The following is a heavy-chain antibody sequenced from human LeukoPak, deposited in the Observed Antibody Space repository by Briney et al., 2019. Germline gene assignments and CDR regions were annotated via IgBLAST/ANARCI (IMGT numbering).Heavy chain of an antibody. D-gene: IGHD3-10*01. CDR3: ARVSGSYSTYYYGMDV. V-gene: IGHV1-46*01. CDR1: GYTFTSYY. J-gene: IGHJ6*02. Sequence: ASVKVSCKASGYTFTSYYMHWVRQAPGQGLEWRGIINPSGGSTSYAQKFQGRVTMTRDTSTSTVYMELSSLRSEDTAVYYCARVSGSYSTYYYGMDVWSQGTTVTVSS. CDR2: INPSGGST.